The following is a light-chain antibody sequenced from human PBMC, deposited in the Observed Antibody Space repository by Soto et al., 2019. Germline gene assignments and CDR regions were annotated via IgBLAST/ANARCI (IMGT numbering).Light chain of an antibody. J-gene: IGKJ3*01. Sequence: IQMTQSPSSLSASVGDRVTITCRASQNINNNLNWYQQKPGKAPKLLIYVASKLHNGVPSRFSGGGSGTHFTLTITSLQPEDLGTYYCQQTYSTFLTFGPGTKVEI. CDR2: VAS. V-gene: IGKV1-39*01. CDR1: QNINNN. CDR3: QQTYSTFLT.